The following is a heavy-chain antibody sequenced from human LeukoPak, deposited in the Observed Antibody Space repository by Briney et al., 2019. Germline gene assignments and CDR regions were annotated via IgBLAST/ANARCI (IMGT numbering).Heavy chain of an antibody. Sequence: GASVKVSCKAAGYTFTGLYPHWVRQAPGQGLEWMGWINPNSGGTDFAQKFQGRVTMTRDTSISTAYMELSRLTSDDTAVYFCARGAKGFDYWGQGTLVTVSS. CDR1: GYTFTGLY. CDR2: INPNSGGT. J-gene: IGHJ4*02. V-gene: IGHV1-2*02. CDR3: ARGAKGFDY.